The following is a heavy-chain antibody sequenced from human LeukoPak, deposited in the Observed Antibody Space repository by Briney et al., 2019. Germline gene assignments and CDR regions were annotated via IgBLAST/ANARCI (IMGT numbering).Heavy chain of an antibody. Sequence: ASVKVSCKASGYTFTSYDINWVRQATGQGLEWMGWMNPNSGNTGYAQKFQGRVTMTRNTSISTAYMELSSLRSEDTAVYYCAKSLRKYSSSWFPQQPQKNDAFNTWGKGT. CDR1: GYTFTSYD. CDR2: MNPNSGNT. D-gene: IGHD6-13*01. V-gene: IGHV1-8*01. J-gene: IGHJ3*02. CDR3: AKSLRKYSSSWFPQQPQKNDAFNT.